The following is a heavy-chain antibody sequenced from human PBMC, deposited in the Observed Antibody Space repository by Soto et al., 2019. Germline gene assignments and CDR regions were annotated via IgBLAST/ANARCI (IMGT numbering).Heavy chain of an antibody. Sequence: QITLKESGSTLVKPTQTLTLTCTFSGFSLSTSGVGVGWIRQPPGKALEWLALIYWDDDKRYSPSLKSRLTITKDTSKNQVVLTMTNMDPVDTATYYCAHSTYSRLETGGYFDYWGQGTLVTVSS. CDR2: IYWDDDK. V-gene: IGHV2-5*02. CDR1: GFSLSTSGVG. CDR3: AHSTYSRLETGGYFDY. D-gene: IGHD6-13*01. J-gene: IGHJ4*02.